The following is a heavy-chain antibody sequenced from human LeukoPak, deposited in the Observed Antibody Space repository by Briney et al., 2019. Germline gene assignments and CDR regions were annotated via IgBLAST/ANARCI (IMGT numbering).Heavy chain of an antibody. J-gene: IGHJ4*02. V-gene: IGHV3-23*01. CDR3: AKAAYGPLYYFDY. Sequence: PGGSLRLSCAASGFSFSSYAMSRVRLAPGKGLEWVSGISGSGGNAYYADSVKGRFTISRDNSKNTLYLQMNSLRAEDTAVYYCAKAAYGPLYYFDYWGQGTLVTVSS. D-gene: IGHD3-10*01. CDR1: GFSFSSYA. CDR2: ISGSGGNA.